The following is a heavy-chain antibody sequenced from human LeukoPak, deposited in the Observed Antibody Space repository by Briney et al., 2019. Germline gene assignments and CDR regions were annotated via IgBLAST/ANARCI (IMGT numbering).Heavy chain of an antibody. J-gene: IGHJ1*01. CDR2: INHSGST. CDR3: ARIAESSGWSRGRYFQH. Sequence: SGTLSLTCAVSGGSISSSNWWSWVRQPPGKGLEWIGEINHSGSTNYNPSLKSRVTTSVDTSKNQFSLKLSSVTAADTAVYYCARIAESSGWSRGRYFQHWGQGTLVTVSS. D-gene: IGHD6-19*01. CDR1: GGSISSSNW. V-gene: IGHV4-4*02.